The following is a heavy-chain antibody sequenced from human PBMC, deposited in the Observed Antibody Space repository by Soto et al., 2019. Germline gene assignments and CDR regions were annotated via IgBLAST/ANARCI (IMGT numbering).Heavy chain of an antibody. CDR1: GFMFSSYG. D-gene: IGHD3-9*01. V-gene: IGHV3-23*01. CDR3: AKDPSTGPPDC. CDR2: IHPSGGST. Sequence: GGSLRLSCAAAGFMFSSYGMSWVRQAPGKGLQWVATIHPSGGSTHYAESVRGRFTVSRDNSRDTLYLQMNSLSAEDTAVNYCAKDPSTGPPDCWGQGALVTVSS. J-gene: IGHJ4*02.